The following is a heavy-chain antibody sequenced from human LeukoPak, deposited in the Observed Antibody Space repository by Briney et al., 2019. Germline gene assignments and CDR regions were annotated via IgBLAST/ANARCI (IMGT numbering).Heavy chain of an antibody. J-gene: IGHJ4*02. V-gene: IGHV3-23*01. CDR3: AKDGHYYDSSGWYYFDY. D-gene: IGHD3-22*01. CDR2: ISGSGGST. CDR1: GFTFSSYA. Sequence: GGSLRLSCAASGFTFSSYAMSWVRQAPGKGLEWVSAISGSGGSTYYADSVKGRFTISRDNSKNTLYLQMNSLRAEDTAVYYCAKDGHYYDSSGWYYFDYWGQGTLVTVSS.